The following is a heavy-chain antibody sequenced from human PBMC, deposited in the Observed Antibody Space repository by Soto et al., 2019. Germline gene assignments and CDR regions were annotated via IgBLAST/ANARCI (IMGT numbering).Heavy chain of an antibody. CDR3: TTEPDLYYDILPGSLYGEYYFDY. J-gene: IGHJ4*02. Sequence: EVQLVESGGGLVKPGGSLRLSCAASGFTFSNAWMNWVRQAPGKGLEWVGRIKSKTDGGTTDYAAPVKGRFTISRDDSKNTLYLQMNSLKTEDTAVYYCTTEPDLYYDILPGSLYGEYYFDYWGQGTLVTVSS. CDR2: IKSKTDGGTT. V-gene: IGHV3-15*07. D-gene: IGHD3-9*01. CDR1: GFTFSNAW.